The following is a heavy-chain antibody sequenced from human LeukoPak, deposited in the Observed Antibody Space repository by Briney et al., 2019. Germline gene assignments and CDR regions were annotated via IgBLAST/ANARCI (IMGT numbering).Heavy chain of an antibody. CDR2: FDPEDGET. J-gene: IGHJ4*02. V-gene: IGHV1-24*01. D-gene: IGHD6-13*01. CDR3: ARGGRSYSSTGSGSFDY. CDR1: GYTLTELS. Sequence: ASVKVSCKVSGYTLTELSMHWVRQAPGKGLEWMGGFDPEDGETIYAQKFQGRVTMTEDTSTDTAYMELSSLRSEDTAVYYCARGGRSYSSTGSGSFDYWGQGTLVTVSS.